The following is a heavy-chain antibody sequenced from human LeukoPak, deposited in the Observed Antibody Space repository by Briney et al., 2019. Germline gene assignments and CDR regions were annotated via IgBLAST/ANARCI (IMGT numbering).Heavy chain of an antibody. CDR3: ARDSSSPD. D-gene: IGHD6-6*01. Sequence: ASVTVSCMSCRYTVPSYYMHWVRQPPARGLEWMGIINHSGGSTSYPQKFQGRVTMTRDMSTSTVYMELSSLRSEDTAVYYCARDSSSPDWGQGTLVTVSS. CDR2: INHSGGST. V-gene: IGHV1-46*01. J-gene: IGHJ4*02. CDR1: RYTVPSYY.